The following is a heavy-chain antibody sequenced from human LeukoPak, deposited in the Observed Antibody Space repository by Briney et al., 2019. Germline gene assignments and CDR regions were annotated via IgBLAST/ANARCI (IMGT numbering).Heavy chain of an antibody. D-gene: IGHD2-2*01. CDR1: GFTFDDYA. V-gene: IGHV3-9*01. CDR3: VIGYQLLPFDY. CDR2: ISWNSGSI. Sequence: PGRSLRLSCAASGFTFDDYAMHWVRQAPGKGLEWVSGISWNSGSIGYADSVKGRFTISRDNAKNSLYLQMNSLRAEDTALYYCVIGYQLLPFDYWGQGTLVTVSS. J-gene: IGHJ4*02.